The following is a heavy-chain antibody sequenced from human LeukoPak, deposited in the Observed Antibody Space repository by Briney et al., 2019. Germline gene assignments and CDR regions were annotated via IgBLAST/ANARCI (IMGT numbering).Heavy chain of an antibody. J-gene: IGHJ4*02. CDR2: INHSGST. CDR1: GGSFSGYY. Sequence: SETLSLTCAVYGGSFSGYYWSWIRQPPGKGLEWIGEINHSGSTNYNPSLKSRVTISVDTSKNQFSLKLSSVTAADTAVYYCARHRYSGYGHWGQGTLVTVSS. D-gene: IGHD5-12*01. CDR3: ARHRYSGYGH. V-gene: IGHV4-34*01.